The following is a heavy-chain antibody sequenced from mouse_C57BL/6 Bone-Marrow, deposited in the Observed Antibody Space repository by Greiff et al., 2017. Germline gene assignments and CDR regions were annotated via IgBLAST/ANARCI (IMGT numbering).Heavy chain of an antibody. J-gene: IGHJ4*01. CDR1: GYTFTDYN. D-gene: IGHD2-4*01. V-gene: IGHV1-18*01. Sequence: EVQLQQSGPELVKPGASVKIPCKASGYTFTDYNMDWVKQSHGKSLEWIGDINPNNGGTIYNQKFKGKATLTVDKSSSTAYMELRSLTSEDTAVYYCARRTGDYDGGYYYAMDYWGQGTSVTVSS. CDR3: ARRTGDYDGGYYYAMDY. CDR2: INPNNGGT.